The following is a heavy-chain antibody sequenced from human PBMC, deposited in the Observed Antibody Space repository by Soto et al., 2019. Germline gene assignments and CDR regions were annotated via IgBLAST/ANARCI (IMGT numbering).Heavy chain of an antibody. D-gene: IGHD6-13*01. CDR3: ARDPSAAGMILGMGDY. Sequence: GGSLRLSCAASGFTFSSYGMHWVRQAPGKGLEWVAVIWYDGSNKYYADSVKGRFTISRDNSKNTLYLQMNSLRAEDTAVYYCARDPSAAGMILGMGDYWGQGTLVTVSS. CDR1: GFTFSSYG. J-gene: IGHJ4*02. CDR2: IWYDGSNK. V-gene: IGHV3-33*01.